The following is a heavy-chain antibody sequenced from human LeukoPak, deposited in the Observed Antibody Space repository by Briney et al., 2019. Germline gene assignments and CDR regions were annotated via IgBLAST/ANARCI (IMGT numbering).Heavy chain of an antibody. J-gene: IGHJ3*02. CDR3: ARDRGGDYGDYVDAFDI. CDR1: GYTFTSYG. Sequence: AASVKVSCKASGYTFTSYGISWVRQAPGQGLEWMGWISAYNDNTNYAQKLQGRVTMTTDTSTSTAYMELRSLRSDDTAVYYCARDRGGDYGDYVDAFDIWGQGTMVTVSS. V-gene: IGHV1-18*01. CDR2: ISAYNDNT. D-gene: IGHD4-17*01.